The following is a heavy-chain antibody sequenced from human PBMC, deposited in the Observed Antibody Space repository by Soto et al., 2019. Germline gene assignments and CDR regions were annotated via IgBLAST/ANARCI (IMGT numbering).Heavy chain of an antibody. Sequence: GGSLRLSCAASGFTFSSYGMHWVRQAPGKGLEWVAVISYDGSNKYYADSVKGRFTISRDNSKNTLYLQMNSLRAEDTAVYYCAKAPRPVGATRNYFDYWGQGTLVPVSS. D-gene: IGHD1-26*01. CDR3: AKAPRPVGATRNYFDY. J-gene: IGHJ4*02. V-gene: IGHV3-30*18. CDR1: GFTFSSYG. CDR2: ISYDGSNK.